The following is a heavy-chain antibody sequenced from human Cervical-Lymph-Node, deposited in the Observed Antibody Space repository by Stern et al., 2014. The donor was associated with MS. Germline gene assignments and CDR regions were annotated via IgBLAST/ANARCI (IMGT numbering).Heavy chain of an antibody. Sequence: VQLEESGGGVVQPGRSLRLSCAASGFTFSSSGMHWVRQAPGKGLEWLAIIYYDGSNRYYADSVKGRFTISRDNSKNTLYLQMNSLRAEDTAVYYCAREGSNTAEYFQHWGQGTLVTVSS. CDR1: GFTFSSSG. CDR3: AREGSNTAEYFQH. D-gene: IGHD4-23*01. J-gene: IGHJ1*01. V-gene: IGHV3-33*01. CDR2: IYYDGSNR.